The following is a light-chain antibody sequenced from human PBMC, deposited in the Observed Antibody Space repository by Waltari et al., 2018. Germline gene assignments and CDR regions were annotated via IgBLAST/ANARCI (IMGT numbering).Light chain of an antibody. CDR1: QGISTY. J-gene: IGKJ4*01. CDR3: LHYKSNPLT. V-gene: IGKV1-17*01. CDR2: AAS. Sequence: DIQMTQSPSYLSASAGDRVTITCRASQGISTYLNWYQQKPGKPPKRLIYAASSLDSGVPSRFSGSGSGTDFTLTISSLQPEDFAPYYCLHYKSNPLTFGGGTKVEIE.